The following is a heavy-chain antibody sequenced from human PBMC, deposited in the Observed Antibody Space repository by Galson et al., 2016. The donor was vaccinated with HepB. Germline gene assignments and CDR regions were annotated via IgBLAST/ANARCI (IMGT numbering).Heavy chain of an antibody. V-gene: IGHV3-72*01. Sequence: SLRLSCAASGLTFSDHYMDWVRQAPGKGLEWVGRIRDKANNYTTEYAASVEGRFSVSTDESKNFLYLQMNSLETEDTAVYYCAKPTNSGAFHIWGQGTMVTVSS. CDR3: AKPTNSGAFHI. D-gene: IGHD3-3*01. CDR2: IRDKANNYTT. CDR1: GLTFSDHY. J-gene: IGHJ3*02.